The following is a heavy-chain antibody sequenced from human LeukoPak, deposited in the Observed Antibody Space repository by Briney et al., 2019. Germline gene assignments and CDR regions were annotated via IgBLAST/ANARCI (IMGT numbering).Heavy chain of an antibody. V-gene: IGHV4-34*01. CDR1: GGSFSGYY. D-gene: IGHD6-13*01. Sequence: SETLSLTCAVYGGSFSGYYWSWIRQPPGKGLEWIGEINHSGSTNYNPSLKSRVTISVDTSKNQFSLKLSSVTAADTAVYYCARVSIAAPWTDLYYFDYWGQGTLVTVSS. CDR3: ARVSIAAPWTDLYYFDY. J-gene: IGHJ4*02. CDR2: INHSGST.